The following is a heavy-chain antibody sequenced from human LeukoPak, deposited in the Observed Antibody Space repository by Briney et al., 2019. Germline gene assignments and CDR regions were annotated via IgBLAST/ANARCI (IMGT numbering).Heavy chain of an antibody. J-gene: IGHJ4*02. Sequence: PGRSLRLSCAASGFTFSSYGMHSVRQAPGKGLEWVAVISYDGSNKYYADSVKGRFTISRHKSKNTLYLQMNSLRAEDTAVYYCEKDLYGWERPELRYLLDYWGQGTLVTVSS. D-gene: IGHD1-26*01. CDR2: ISYDGSNK. CDR1: GFTFSSYG. V-gene: IGHV3-30*18. CDR3: EKDLYGWERPELRYLLDY.